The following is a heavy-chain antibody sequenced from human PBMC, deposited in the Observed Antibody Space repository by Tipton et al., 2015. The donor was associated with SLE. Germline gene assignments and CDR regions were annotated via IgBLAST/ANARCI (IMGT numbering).Heavy chain of an antibody. CDR1: GYTFTSYY. D-gene: IGHD3-16*01. Sequence: QSGAEVKKPGASVKVSCKASGYTFTSYYMHWVRQAPGRGLEWMGIINPSGGSTSYAQKFQGRVTMTRDTSTSTVYMELSSLRSEDTAVYYCAREREGGYMDVWGKGTTVTVSS. CDR2: INPSGGST. J-gene: IGHJ6*03. CDR3: AREREGGYMDV. V-gene: IGHV1-46*01.